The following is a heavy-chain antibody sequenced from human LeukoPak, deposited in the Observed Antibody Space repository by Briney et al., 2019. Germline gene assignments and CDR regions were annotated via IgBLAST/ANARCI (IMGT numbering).Heavy chain of an antibody. CDR2: MKLDGSEE. CDR1: GFTFRSYW. V-gene: IGHV3-7*01. D-gene: IGHD2-15*01. Sequence: PGGSLRLSCAASGFTFRSYWMSWVRQAPGKGLEWVANMKLDGSEEYYVDSVKGRFTISSDNAKNSLYLQMNSLRVDDTAVYYCARWARYCSSGSCYSWFDPWGLGTPVTVSS. J-gene: IGHJ5*02. CDR3: ARWARYCSSGSCYSWFDP.